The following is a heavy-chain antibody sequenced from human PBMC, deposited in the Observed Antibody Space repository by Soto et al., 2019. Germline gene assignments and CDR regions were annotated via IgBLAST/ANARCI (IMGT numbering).Heavy chain of an antibody. CDR2: ISWNSGSI. V-gene: IGHV3-9*01. Sequence: GGSLRLSCAASGFTFDDYAMHWVRQAPGKGLEWVSGISWNSGSIGYADSVKGPFTISRDNAKNSLYLQMNSLRAEDTALYYCAKGSDSGYDYYFYYWGQGTLVTVSS. CDR1: GFTFDDYA. D-gene: IGHD5-12*01. CDR3: AKGSDSGYDYYFYY. J-gene: IGHJ4*02.